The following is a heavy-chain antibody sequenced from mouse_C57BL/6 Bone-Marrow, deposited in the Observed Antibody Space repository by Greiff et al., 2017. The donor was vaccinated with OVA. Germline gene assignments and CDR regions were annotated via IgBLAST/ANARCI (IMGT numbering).Heavy chain of an antibody. V-gene: IGHV5-17*01. CDR3: ARPVVARNYFDY. CDR1: GFTFSDYG. CDR2: ISSGSSTI. J-gene: IGHJ2*01. Sequence: EVMLVESGGGLVKPGGSLKLSCAASGFTFSDYGMHWVRQAPEKGLEWVAYISSGSSTIYYADTVKGRFTISRDNAKNTLFLQMTSLRSEDTAMYYCARPVVARNYFDYWGQGTTLTVSS. D-gene: IGHD1-1*01.